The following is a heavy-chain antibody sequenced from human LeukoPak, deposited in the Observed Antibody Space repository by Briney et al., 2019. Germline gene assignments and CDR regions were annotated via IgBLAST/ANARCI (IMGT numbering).Heavy chain of an antibody. CDR2: ISGSGGST. CDR3: AKDRGVYDSIVNWFDP. J-gene: IGHJ5*02. CDR1: GFTFSSYA. D-gene: IGHD3-22*01. V-gene: IGHV3-23*01. Sequence: GGSLRLSCAASGFTFSSYAMSWVRQAPGKGLEWVSAISGSGGSTYYANSVKGRFTISRDNSKHTLYLQMNSLRAEDTAVYYCAKDRGVYDSIVNWFDPWGQGTLVTVSS.